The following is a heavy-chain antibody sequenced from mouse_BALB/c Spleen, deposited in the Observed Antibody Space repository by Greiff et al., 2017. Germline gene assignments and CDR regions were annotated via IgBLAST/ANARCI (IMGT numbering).Heavy chain of an antibody. Sequence: EVKLQESGGGLVQPGGSLRLSCATSGFTFTDYYMSWVRQPPGKALEWLGFIRNKANGYTTEYSASVKGRFTISRDNSQSILYLQMNTLRAEDSATYYCARDGYQYFDVWGAGTTVTVSS. V-gene: IGHV7-3*02. CDR3: ARDGYQYFDV. CDR1: GFTFTDYY. J-gene: IGHJ1*01. CDR2: IRNKANGYTT. D-gene: IGHD2-2*01.